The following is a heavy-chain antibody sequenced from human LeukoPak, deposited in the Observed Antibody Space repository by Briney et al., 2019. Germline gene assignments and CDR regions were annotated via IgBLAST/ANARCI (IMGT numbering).Heavy chain of an antibody. CDR1: GFIVRNYY. V-gene: IGHV3-53*01. D-gene: IGHD3-22*01. CDR3: ARDHHRRLYDSQARNTFDI. CDR2: IYSGGST. Sequence: GGSLRLSCAAPGFIVRNYYLSWVRQAPGKGLEWVSVIYSGGSTYYADSVEGRFTISRDNSKNTVSLQMKSLRAEDTAVYYCARDHHRRLYDSQARNTFDIWGQGTMVTVSS. J-gene: IGHJ3*02.